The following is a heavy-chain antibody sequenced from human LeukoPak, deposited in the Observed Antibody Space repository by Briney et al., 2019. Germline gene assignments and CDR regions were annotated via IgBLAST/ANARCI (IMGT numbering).Heavy chain of an antibody. CDR1: GFTFSSYA. CDR2: INWNGGRT. D-gene: IGHD3-22*01. J-gene: IGHJ3*02. Sequence: GGSLRLSCAASGFTFSSYAMSWVRQAPGKGLEWVSGINWNGGRTGYADSVKGRFTISRDNAKNSLYLQMNSLRAEDTALYYCARAGHYYDSSGYHNAEAFDIWGQGTMVTVSS. CDR3: ARAGHYYDSSGYHNAEAFDI. V-gene: IGHV3-20*04.